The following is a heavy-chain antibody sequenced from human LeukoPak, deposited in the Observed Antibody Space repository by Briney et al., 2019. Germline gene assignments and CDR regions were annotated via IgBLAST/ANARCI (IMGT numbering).Heavy chain of an antibody. J-gene: IGHJ6*03. V-gene: IGHV1-2*02. CDR2: INPNSGGT. Sequence: ASVKVSCKASGYTFTGYYMHWVRQAPGQGLEWMGWINPNSGGTNYAQKFQGRVTMTRDTSISTAYMELSRLRSDDTAVYYCARDRDYYDSSGYSPYYLYYYMDVWGKGTTVTVSS. D-gene: IGHD3-22*01. CDR3: ARDRDYYDSSGYSPYYLYYYMDV. CDR1: GYTFTGYY.